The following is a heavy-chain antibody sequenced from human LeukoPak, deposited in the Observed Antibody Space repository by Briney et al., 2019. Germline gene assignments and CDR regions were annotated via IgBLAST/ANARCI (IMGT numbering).Heavy chain of an antibody. V-gene: IGHV5-51*01. CDR1: GYSFPNYW. Sequence: GESLQISCKGSGYSFPNYWIGWARQMPGEGLEWMGIIYPGNSDTRYSPSFQGQVTISTDKSISTAYLQWNSLKASDTAMYYCARQDGSAWYYFDYWGQGTLVTVSS. D-gene: IGHD6-19*01. J-gene: IGHJ4*02. CDR2: IYPGNSDT. CDR3: ARQDGSAWYYFDY.